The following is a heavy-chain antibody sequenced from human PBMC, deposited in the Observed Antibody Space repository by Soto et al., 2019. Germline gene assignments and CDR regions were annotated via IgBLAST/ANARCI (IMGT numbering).Heavy chain of an antibody. CDR1: GYTFTSYG. V-gene: IGHV1-18*01. CDR3: AREDGYASRSASYYYYYMDV. Sequence: ASVKVSCKASGYTFTSYGISWVRQAPGQGLEWMGWISAYNGNTNYAQKLQGRVTMTTDTSTSTAYMELRSLRSDDTAVYYCAREDGYASRSASYYYYYMDVWGKGTTVTVSS. J-gene: IGHJ6*03. D-gene: IGHD5-12*01. CDR2: ISAYNGNT.